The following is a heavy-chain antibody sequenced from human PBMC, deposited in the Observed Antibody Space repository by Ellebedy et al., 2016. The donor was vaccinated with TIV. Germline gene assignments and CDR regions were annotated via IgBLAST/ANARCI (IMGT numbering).Heavy chain of an antibody. V-gene: IGHV3-43*02. Sequence: GESLKISCAASGFTFADFAMHWVRQVPGKSLEWVSVITRDGTSTYYADSVKGRFTISRDNSKNSLNLQMNSLRSEAHTFYYGAKDQIGPTSRDPFYGMDVWGPGTTVTVSS. J-gene: IGHJ6*02. CDR3: AKDQIGPTSRDPFYGMDV. D-gene: IGHD2-2*01. CDR2: ITRDGTST. CDR1: GFTFADFA.